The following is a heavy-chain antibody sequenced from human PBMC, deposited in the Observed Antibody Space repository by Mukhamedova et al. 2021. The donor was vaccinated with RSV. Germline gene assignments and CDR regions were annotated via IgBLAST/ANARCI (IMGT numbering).Heavy chain of an antibody. Sequence: EWMGIIYPGDSDTRYSPSFQGQVTISADKSISTAYLQWSSLKASDTAMYYCARGPVGAEDWYFDLWGRGTLVTVSS. V-gene: IGHV5-51*01. D-gene: IGHD1-26*01. J-gene: IGHJ2*01. CDR2: IYPGDSDT. CDR3: ARGPVGAEDWYFDL.